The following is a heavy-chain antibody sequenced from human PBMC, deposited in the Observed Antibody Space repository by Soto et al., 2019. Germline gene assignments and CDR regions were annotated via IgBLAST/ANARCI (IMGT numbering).Heavy chain of an antibody. CDR3: TRLPRHPRPAFDY. Sequence: EVQLVESGGGSVEPGRSLRLCCAASGFTFGDYALSWVRQGPGKGLEWVGFIRSKRYGGTPEYAASVKGRFSISRDDSGNIAYLQMNSLRTEDTAVYFCTRLPRHPRPAFDYWGQGTQVTVSS. J-gene: IGHJ4*02. V-gene: IGHV3-49*04. CDR1: GFTFGDYA. CDR2: IRSKRYGGTP. D-gene: IGHD2-2*01.